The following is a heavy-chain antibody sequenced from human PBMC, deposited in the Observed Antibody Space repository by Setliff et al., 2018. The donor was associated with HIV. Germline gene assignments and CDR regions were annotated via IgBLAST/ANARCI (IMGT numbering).Heavy chain of an antibody. CDR3: ATIRAYYYDSSGQEYFQY. CDR1: GYSLTDLS. J-gene: IGHJ1*01. D-gene: IGHD3-22*01. Sequence: EASVKVSCKVSGYSLTDLSIHWVRQAPGKGLEWMGGFDPEDGETVYAQKLQGRVTMTEDTSTDTAYMELSSLRPEDTAMYYCATIRAYYYDSSGQEYFQYWGHGTLVTVSS. V-gene: IGHV1-24*01. CDR2: FDPEDGET.